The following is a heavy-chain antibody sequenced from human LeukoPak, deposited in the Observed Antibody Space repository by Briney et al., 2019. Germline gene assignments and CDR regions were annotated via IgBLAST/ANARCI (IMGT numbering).Heavy chain of an antibody. Sequence: GGSLRLSCAASGFTFSTYVMTGVRQAPGKGLECVSVITGSGGSTYYADSVKGRFTISRDNAKNSLYLQMNSLRAEDTAVYYCARDCACSSSANDIWGQGTMVTVSS. CDR1: GFTFSTYV. CDR2: ITGSGGST. CDR3: ARDCACSSSANDI. V-gene: IGHV3-23*01. J-gene: IGHJ3*02. D-gene: IGHD2-2*01.